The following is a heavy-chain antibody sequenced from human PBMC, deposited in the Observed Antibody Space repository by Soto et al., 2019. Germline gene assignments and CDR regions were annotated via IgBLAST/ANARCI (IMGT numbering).Heavy chain of an antibody. CDR2: IGTGDNT. Sequence: EVQVLESGGGLVQPGGSLRLSCAASGFTFASYAMRWVRQAPGKGLEWVSAIGTGDNTYYADSVKGRFTISRDNSKNPLYLQMNSLRAEDTALYYCAKVMNIYYMDVWGKGTTVTVSS. J-gene: IGHJ6*03. CDR3: AKVMNIYYMDV. CDR1: GFTFASYA. D-gene: IGHD5-12*01. V-gene: IGHV3-23*01.